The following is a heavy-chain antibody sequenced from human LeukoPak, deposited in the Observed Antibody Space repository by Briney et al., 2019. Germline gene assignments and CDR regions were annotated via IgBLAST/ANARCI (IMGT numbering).Heavy chain of an antibody. CDR3: ARHKAIFGVVRSPLDY. J-gene: IGHJ4*02. CDR2: IYYSGST. Sequence: SETLSLTCTVSGGSISSSSYYWGWIRQPPGKGLEWIGSIYYSGSTYYNPSLKSRVTISVDTSKTQFSLKLSSVTAADTAVYYCARHKAIFGVVRSPLDYWGQGTLVTVSS. D-gene: IGHD3-3*01. CDR1: GGSISSSSYY. V-gene: IGHV4-39*01.